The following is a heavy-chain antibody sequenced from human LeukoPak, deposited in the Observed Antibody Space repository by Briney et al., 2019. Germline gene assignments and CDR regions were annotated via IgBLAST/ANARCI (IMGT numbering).Heavy chain of an antibody. D-gene: IGHD3-22*01. CDR2: INHSGST. V-gene: IGHV4-34*01. CDR1: GFTFSSYA. Sequence: GSLRLSCAASGFTFSSYAMSWVRQAPGKGLEWIGEINHSGSTNYNPSLKSRVTISVDTSKNQFSLKLSSVTAADTAVYYCASLYYYESSGSYWGQGTLVTVSS. CDR3: ASLYYYESSGSY. J-gene: IGHJ4*02.